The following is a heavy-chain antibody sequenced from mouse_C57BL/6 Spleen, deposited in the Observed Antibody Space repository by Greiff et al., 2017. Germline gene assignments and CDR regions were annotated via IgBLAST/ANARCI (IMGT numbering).Heavy chain of an antibody. D-gene: IGHD2-4*01. CDR1: GYTFTSYW. Sequence: VQLQQPGAELVKPGASVKLSCKASGYTFTSYWMQWVKQRPGQGLEWIGEIDPSDSYTNYNHKFKGKATFTVDTSSSTAYMQLSRLTSEDSAVYYCARRIYYDYDSAYWGQGTLVTVSA. J-gene: IGHJ3*01. V-gene: IGHV1-50*01. CDR2: IDPSDSYT. CDR3: ARRIYYDYDSAY.